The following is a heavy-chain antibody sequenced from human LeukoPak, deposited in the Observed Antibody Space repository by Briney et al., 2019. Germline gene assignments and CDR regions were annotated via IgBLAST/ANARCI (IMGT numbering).Heavy chain of an antibody. J-gene: IGHJ4*02. D-gene: IGHD4-17*01. CDR3: ARVGGLGYGDSKYFDY. CDR1: GFTVSSNY. CDR2: IYSGGST. V-gene: IGHV3-53*01. Sequence: GGSLRLSCAASGFTVSSNYMSWVRQAPGKGLEWVSVIYSGGSTYYADSVKGRFTIFRDNSKNTLYLQMNSLRAEDTAVYYCARVGGLGYGDSKYFDYWGQGTLVTVSS.